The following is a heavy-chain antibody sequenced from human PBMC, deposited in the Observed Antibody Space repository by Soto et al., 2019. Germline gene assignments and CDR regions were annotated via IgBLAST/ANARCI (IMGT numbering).Heavy chain of an antibody. CDR3: AKDRWRGGYFDS. J-gene: IGHJ4*02. D-gene: IGHD3-3*01. CDR2: TSYDGSNK. Sequence: QVQLVESGGGVVQPGRSLRLSCEASGFTFSSYVMHWVRQAPGKGLEWVAATSYDGSNKNYADSVKGRFTISRDNSKNTLYLQMNSLRVEDTAFYYCAKDRWRGGYFDSWGQGTLVTVSS. CDR1: GFTFSSYV. V-gene: IGHV3-30*18.